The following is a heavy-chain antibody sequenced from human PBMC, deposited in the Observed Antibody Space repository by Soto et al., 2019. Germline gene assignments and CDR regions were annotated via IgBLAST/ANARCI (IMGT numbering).Heavy chain of an antibody. CDR1: GYPFTRYN. CDR3: ARVRGGGSEYFFDY. Sequence: GGSVQVSCKAYGYPFTRYNVHLVRQAPGQGLEWMAIINPSGGTTYYVQKFEGRVTLTTDTSTSTVYMELSSLRSDDTAVYYCARVRGGGSEYFFDYWGQGTMVTVSS. V-gene: IGHV1-46*01. D-gene: IGHD2-15*01. J-gene: IGHJ4*02. CDR2: INPSGGTT.